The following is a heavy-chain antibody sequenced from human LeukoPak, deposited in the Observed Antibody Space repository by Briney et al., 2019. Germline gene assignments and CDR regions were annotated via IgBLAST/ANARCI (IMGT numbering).Heavy chain of an antibody. CDR3: AKDGPSYYDYVWGSYRVGYMDV. V-gene: IGHV3-23*01. CDR1: GFTFRHYD. CDR2: INTSGGST. J-gene: IGHJ6*03. Sequence: GGSLRLSCVASGFTFRHYDMSWVRQAPGKGLEWVSSINTSGGSTYYADSLQGRFTISRDNSKNTLYLQMNSLRAEDTAVYYCAKDGPSYYDYVWGSYRVGYMDVWGKGTTVTISS. D-gene: IGHD3-16*02.